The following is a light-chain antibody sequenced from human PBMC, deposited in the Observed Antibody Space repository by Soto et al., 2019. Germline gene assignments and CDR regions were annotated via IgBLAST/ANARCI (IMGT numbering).Light chain of an antibody. CDR3: ATWDDSLSGPV. CDR2: SNN. CDR1: SSNVGSNY. V-gene: IGLV1-47*02. J-gene: IGLJ3*02. Sequence: QSVLTQPPSTSGTPGQRVTISCSGSSSNVGSNYVYWLQQLPGTAPKLLIHSNNQRPPGVPDRFSGSKSGTSASLAISGLRSEDEADYYCATWDDSLSGPVFGGGTKLTVL.